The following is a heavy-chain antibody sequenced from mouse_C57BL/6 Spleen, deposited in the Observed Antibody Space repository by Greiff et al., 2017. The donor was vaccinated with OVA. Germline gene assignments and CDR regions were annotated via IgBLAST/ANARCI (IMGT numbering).Heavy chain of an antibody. V-gene: IGHV1-82*01. Sequence: VKLQESGPELVKPGASVKISCKASGYAFSSSWMNWVKQRPGKGLEWIGRIYPGDGDTNYNGKFKGKATLTADKSSSTAYMQLSSLTSEDSAVYFCARDGYYYFDYWGQGTTLTVSS. J-gene: IGHJ2*01. CDR1: GYAFSSSW. CDR2: IYPGDGDT. CDR3: ARDGYYYFDY. D-gene: IGHD2-3*01.